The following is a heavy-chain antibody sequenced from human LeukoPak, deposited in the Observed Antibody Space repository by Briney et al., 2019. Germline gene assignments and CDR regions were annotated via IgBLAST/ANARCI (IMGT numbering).Heavy chain of an antibody. CDR3: AKGASGVGATGWFDS. CDR2: ISNSGGTT. CDR1: GFTFSSYA. J-gene: IGHJ5*01. Sequence: PGGSLRLPCAASGFTFSSYAMSWVRQAPGKGLEWVSFISNSGGTTYYADSVKGRFTISRDNSKNTLYLQMNSLRTEDTALYYCAKGASGVGATGWFDSWGQGTLVTVSS. V-gene: IGHV3-23*01. D-gene: IGHD1-26*01.